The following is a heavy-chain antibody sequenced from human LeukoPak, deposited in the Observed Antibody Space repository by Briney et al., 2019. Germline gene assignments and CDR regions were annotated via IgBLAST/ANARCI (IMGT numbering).Heavy chain of an antibody. D-gene: IGHD3-10*01. V-gene: IGHV3-21*01. CDR3: ARDRRDGSGSYYKFAFDI. CDR2: ISGSSSYI. Sequence: GGSLRLSCAASGFTFSTYNMNWVRQAPGKGLEWVSSISGSSSYIYYADSVKGRFSISRDNAKNSLYLQMNSLRAEDTAVYYCARDRRDGSGSYYKFAFDIWGQGTMVTVSS. CDR1: GFTFSTYN. J-gene: IGHJ3*02.